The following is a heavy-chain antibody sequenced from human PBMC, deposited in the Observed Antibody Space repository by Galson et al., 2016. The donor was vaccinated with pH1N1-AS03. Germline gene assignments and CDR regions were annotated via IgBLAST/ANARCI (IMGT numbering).Heavy chain of an antibody. Sequence: SLRLSCAASGFTFSSYWMHWARRAPGKGLEWVANIRHDAGEIYCAETVRGRFTISRDNAKESLYLQMNSLRFEDTAVYYYGRGMDVWGHGTTVTVSS. J-gene: IGHJ6*02. V-gene: IGHV3-7*03. CDR1: GFTFSSYW. CDR3: GRGMDV. D-gene: IGHD1-26*01. CDR2: IRHDAGEI.